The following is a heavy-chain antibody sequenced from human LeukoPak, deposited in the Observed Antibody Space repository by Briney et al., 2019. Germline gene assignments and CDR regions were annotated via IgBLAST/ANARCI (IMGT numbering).Heavy chain of an antibody. CDR1: GYTFTAYN. Sequence: ASVKVSCKASGYTFTAYNMDWVRQAPGQGLEWMGWINPNSGGTNYAQKFQGRVTMTRDTTVSTAYMELSRLRSDDTAVYYCAPQLGRLTDYRGQGTLVTVSS. D-gene: IGHD7-27*01. J-gene: IGHJ4*02. CDR3: APQLGRLTDY. V-gene: IGHV1-2*02. CDR2: INPNSGGT.